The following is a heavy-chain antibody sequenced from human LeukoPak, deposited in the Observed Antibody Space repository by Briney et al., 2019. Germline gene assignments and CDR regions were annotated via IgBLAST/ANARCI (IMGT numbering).Heavy chain of an antibody. CDR1: GGSINSYY. V-gene: IGHV4-4*07. CDR3: ARGGKATVVTM. Sequence: PSETLSLTCTVSGGSINSYYWTWIRQSAGKGLEWIGRMYSSGSTNYNPSLKSRVSMSGDTSKNQFSVKLTSVTAADTAVYYCARGGKATVVTMWGRGILVTVSS. CDR2: MYSSGST. J-gene: IGHJ4*02. D-gene: IGHD4-23*01.